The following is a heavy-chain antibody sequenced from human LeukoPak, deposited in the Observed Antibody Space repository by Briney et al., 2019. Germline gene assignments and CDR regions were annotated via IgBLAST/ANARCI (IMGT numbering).Heavy chain of an antibody. V-gene: IGHV3-23*01. CDR1: GFTFSSYA. Sequence: GGSLRLSCAASGFTFSSYAMSWVRQAPGQGLEWVSAISGSGGSTYYADSVKGRFTISRDNSKNTLYLQMNSLRAEDTAVYYCAKDGYSSGWYYFDYWGQGTLVTVSS. CDR3: AKDGYSSGWYYFDY. J-gene: IGHJ4*02. CDR2: ISGSGGST. D-gene: IGHD6-19*01.